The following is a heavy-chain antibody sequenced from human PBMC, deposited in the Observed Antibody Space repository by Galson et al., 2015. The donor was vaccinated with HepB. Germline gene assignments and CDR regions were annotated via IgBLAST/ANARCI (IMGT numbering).Heavy chain of an antibody. J-gene: IGHJ4*02. D-gene: IGHD2-21*01. Sequence: LSLTCAVYGGSFSGYYWSWIRQHPGKGLEWIGEINHSGSTNYNPSLKSRVTISVDTSKNQFSLKLSSVTAADTAVYYCARVSPYFVVVIAGRGGFDYWGQGTLVTVSS. CDR1: GGSFSGYY. CDR3: ARVSPYFVVVIAGRGGFDY. V-gene: IGHV4-34*01. CDR2: INHSGST.